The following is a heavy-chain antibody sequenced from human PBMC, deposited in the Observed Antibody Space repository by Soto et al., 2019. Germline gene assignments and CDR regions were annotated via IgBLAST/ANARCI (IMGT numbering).Heavy chain of an antibody. CDR3: SNLAGVLDVPRDYYYGMDV. V-gene: IGHV3-23*01. J-gene: IGHJ6*02. Sequence: EVQLLASGGGLVQPGGSLRLSCAASGFTFSSYAMSWVRQAPGKGLQWVSAISGSGGSTYYADSVKGRFTISRDNSKNTLYLQMNSLRAEDTAVYYCSNLAGVLDVPRDYYYGMDVWGQGTTVTVSS. D-gene: IGHD6-19*01. CDR2: ISGSGGST. CDR1: GFTFSSYA.